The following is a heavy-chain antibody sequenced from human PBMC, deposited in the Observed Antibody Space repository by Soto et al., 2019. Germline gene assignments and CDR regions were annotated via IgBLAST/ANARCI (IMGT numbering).Heavy chain of an antibody. J-gene: IGHJ4*02. CDR3: ASRPGGDHPYFDY. Sequence: EVQLVESGGGLIQPGGSLRLSCAASDFTVSNNYMSWVRQAPGKGLEWVSLIYSGGRTSYADSVKVRFTISRDNSMTRLYLQMSSLRDAVTAIYYCASRPGGDHPYFDYWGQGTQVTVSS. CDR2: IYSGGRT. V-gene: IGHV3-53*01. CDR1: DFTVSNNY. D-gene: IGHD2-21*01.